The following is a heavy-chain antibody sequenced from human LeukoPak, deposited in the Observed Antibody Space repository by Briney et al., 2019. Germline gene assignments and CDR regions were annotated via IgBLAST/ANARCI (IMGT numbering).Heavy chain of an antibody. CDR3: ARDGDTAMLINPFDY. CDR2: IRYDGSNK. D-gene: IGHD5-18*01. V-gene: IGHV3-33*08. J-gene: IGHJ4*02. Sequence: GRSLRLSCAASGFTFSSYGMHWVRQAPGKGLEWVAVIRYDGSNKYYADSVKGRFSISRDNSKNTLYLQMNSLRAEDTAVYYSARDGDTAMLINPFDYWGQGTLVTVSS. CDR1: GFTFSSYG.